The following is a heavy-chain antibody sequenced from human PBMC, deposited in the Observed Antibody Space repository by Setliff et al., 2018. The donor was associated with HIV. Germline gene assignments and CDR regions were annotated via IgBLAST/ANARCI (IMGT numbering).Heavy chain of an antibody. CDR1: GDTFTTYA. CDR3: ARNFGLSPSGKYYYSSGMDI. CDR2: INAGNGDT. J-gene: IGHJ6*02. V-gene: IGHV1-3*01. D-gene: IGHD3-10*01. Sequence: GASVKVSCKASGDTFTTYALHWVRQAPGQRLEWMGWINAGNGDTKSSQNFQGRVTMTRDTSTNAAYMELRGLRADDTAVYYCARNFGLSPSGKYYYSSGMDIWGQGTTVTVSS.